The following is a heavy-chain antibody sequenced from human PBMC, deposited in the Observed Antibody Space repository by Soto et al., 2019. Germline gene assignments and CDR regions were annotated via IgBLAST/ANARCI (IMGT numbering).Heavy chain of an antibody. CDR2: ISYDGSNK. V-gene: IGHV3-30*18. CDR3: AKEHFGGSSESSLGY. D-gene: IGHD1-26*01. CDR1: GFTFSSYA. J-gene: IGHJ4*02. Sequence: QVQLVESGGGVVQPGRSLRLSCAASGFTFSSYAMHWVRQAPGQGLEGVAVISYDGSNKYYADSVKGRVTISRDNSKNTLYLQMNSLRAEDTAVYYCAKEHFGGSSESSLGYWGQGTLVTVSS.